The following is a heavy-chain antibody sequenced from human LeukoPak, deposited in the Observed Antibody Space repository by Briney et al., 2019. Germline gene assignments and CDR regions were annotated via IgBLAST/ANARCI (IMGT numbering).Heavy chain of an antibody. D-gene: IGHD3/OR15-3a*01. CDR3: ARHDLRPFDY. CDR2: IYYSGST. CDR1: GGSISSGGYY. Sequence: SQTLSLTCTVSGGSISSGGYYWSWIRQHPGKGLEWIGYIYYSGSTYYNPSLKSRVTISVDTSKNHFSLKLSSVTAADTAVYYCARHDLRPFDYWGQGTLVTVSS. J-gene: IGHJ4*02. V-gene: IGHV4-31*03.